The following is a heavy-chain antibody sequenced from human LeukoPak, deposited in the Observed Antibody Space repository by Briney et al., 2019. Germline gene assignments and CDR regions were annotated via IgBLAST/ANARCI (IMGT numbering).Heavy chain of an antibody. CDR3: ARWTVGFVDY. J-gene: IGHJ4*02. CDR2: ISSSETT. CDR1: GGSVTSYY. Sequence: SETLALTCSVSGGSVTSYYWNWVRQTPGKGLEWIGYISSSETTDYGPSFKSRVTISVDTSKNQFSLKLSSVTAADTAVYYCARWTVGFVDYWGQGTLVTVSS. D-gene: IGHD3-10*01. V-gene: IGHV4-59*02.